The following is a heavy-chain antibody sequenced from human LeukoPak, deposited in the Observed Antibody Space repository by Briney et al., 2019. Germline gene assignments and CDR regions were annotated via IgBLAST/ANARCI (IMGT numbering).Heavy chain of an antibody. CDR3: ARRDGYNYGY. Sequence: GESLKISCRGSGFSFSNCWIGWVRQMPGKGLEWMGIIYPADSDTRYNPSFQGQVTISADKSISTAYLQWSSLKASDTAMYYCARRDGYNYGYWGQGTLVTVSS. CDR1: GFSFSNCW. V-gene: IGHV5-51*01. CDR2: IYPADSDT. J-gene: IGHJ4*02. D-gene: IGHD5-24*01.